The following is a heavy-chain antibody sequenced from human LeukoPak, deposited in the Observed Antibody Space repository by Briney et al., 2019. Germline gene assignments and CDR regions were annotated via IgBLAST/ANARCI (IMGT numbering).Heavy chain of an antibody. Sequence: GGSLRLSCVASGFTFSDYDMHWVRQATGKGLEWISAIDPAGNTWYSDSVKGRFTISRENAKSSLFIQMNSLRAADTAVYYCVREPAYTGTWWYPDLWGRGTLVTVSS. CDR3: VREPAYTGTWWYPDL. J-gene: IGHJ2*01. CDR1: GFTFSDYD. V-gene: IGHV3-13*01. CDR2: IDPAGNT. D-gene: IGHD3-16*01.